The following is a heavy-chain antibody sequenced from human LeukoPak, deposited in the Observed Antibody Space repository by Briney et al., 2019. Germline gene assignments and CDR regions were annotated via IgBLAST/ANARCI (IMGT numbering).Heavy chain of an antibody. V-gene: IGHV3-23*01. Sequence: GGSLRLSCAASGLTFSSYAMTWVRQAPGKGLEWVSGISGSGGTTYYADSVKGRFTISRDNSKNTLYLQMNSLRVEDTAVYYCAKGVRWDYYDRSHWGEGTRVTVSS. CDR3: AKGVRWDYYDRSH. D-gene: IGHD3-22*01. CDR1: GLTFSSYA. J-gene: IGHJ3*01. CDR2: ISGSGGTT.